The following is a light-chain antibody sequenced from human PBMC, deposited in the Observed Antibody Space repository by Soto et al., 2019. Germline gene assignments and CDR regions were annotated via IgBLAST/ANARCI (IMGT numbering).Light chain of an antibody. V-gene: IGKV3-15*01. CDR1: QSISSN. CDR3: QQYNTWRSIT. J-gene: IGKJ5*01. CDR2: GAS. Sequence: EIVMTQSPATLSVSPGERATLSCRASQSISSNLGWYQQRPGQAPRLLIYGASTRATGIPARFGGSGSETELTLTISCLQSEDFAVYYCQQYNTWRSITFGQGTRLEIK.